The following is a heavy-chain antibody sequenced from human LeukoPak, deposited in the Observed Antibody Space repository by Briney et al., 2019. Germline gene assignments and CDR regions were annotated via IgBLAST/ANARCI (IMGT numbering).Heavy chain of an antibody. CDR2: IRSKAYGGTT. D-gene: IGHD6-19*01. CDR3: TRAVGDSRGLYYYYYYGMDV. V-gene: IGHV3-49*04. Sequence: PGGSLRLSCAASGFTFSSYSMSWVRQAPGKGLEWVGFIRSKAYGGTTEYAASVRGRFTISREDSKSIAYLQMNSLKTEDTAVYYCTRAVGDSRGLYYYYYYGMDVGGQGTTVTVS. J-gene: IGHJ6*02. CDR1: GFTFSSYS.